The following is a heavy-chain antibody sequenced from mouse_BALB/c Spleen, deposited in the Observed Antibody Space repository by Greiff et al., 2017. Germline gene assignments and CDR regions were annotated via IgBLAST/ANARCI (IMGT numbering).Heavy chain of an antibody. Sequence: VMLVESGGGLVQPGGSRKLSCAASGFTFSSFGMHWVRQAPEKGLEWVAYISSGSSTIYYADTVKGRFTISRDNPKNTLFLQMTSLRSEDTAMYYCARGGVFDYWGQGTTLTVSS. CDR3: ARGGVFDY. CDR2: ISSGSSTI. J-gene: IGHJ2*01. V-gene: IGHV5-17*02. CDR1: GFTFSSFG.